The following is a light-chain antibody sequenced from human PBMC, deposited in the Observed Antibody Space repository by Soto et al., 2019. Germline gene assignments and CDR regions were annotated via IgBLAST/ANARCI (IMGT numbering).Light chain of an antibody. V-gene: IGKV4-1*01. Sequence: DIVMTQSPDSLSVSLGERATINCKSSQTVFHSSYNKDFLAWYQQKPGQPPKLLFYWASTRESGVPARFSGGGSGTDFSLTISSLQPEYVAVYYCQQYYSSLTFGQGTKLEIK. CDR3: QQYYSSLT. CDR1: QTVFHSSYNKDF. J-gene: IGKJ2*01. CDR2: WAS.